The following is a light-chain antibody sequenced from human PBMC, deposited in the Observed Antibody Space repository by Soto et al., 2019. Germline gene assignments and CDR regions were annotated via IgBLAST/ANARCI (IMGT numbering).Light chain of an antibody. CDR3: QQYNSYWT. J-gene: IGKJ1*01. V-gene: IGKV1-5*01. CDR2: DAS. Sequence: DIQMTQTPSTLSASVGDRATITCWASQSISSWLAWYQQKPGKAPKLLIYDASSLESGVPSRFSGSGSGTEFTLTINSLQPDDFATYYCQQYNSYWTFGQGTNVEIK. CDR1: QSISSW.